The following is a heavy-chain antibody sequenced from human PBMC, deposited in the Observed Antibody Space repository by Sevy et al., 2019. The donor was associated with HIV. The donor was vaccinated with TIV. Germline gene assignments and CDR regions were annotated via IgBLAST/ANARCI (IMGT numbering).Heavy chain of an antibody. CDR2: FDPEDGET. J-gene: IGHJ4*02. Sequence: ASVKVSCKVYGHTLNRLGMHWVRQAPGKGLEWMGSFDPEDGETFQAQKFQGRVTMTDDTSTDTAYMELSSLRSEDTAVYYCAATKEHYENSGSPFDYWGQGSLVTVSS. CDR1: GHTLNRLG. V-gene: IGHV1-24*01. D-gene: IGHD3-22*01. CDR3: AATKEHYENSGSPFDY.